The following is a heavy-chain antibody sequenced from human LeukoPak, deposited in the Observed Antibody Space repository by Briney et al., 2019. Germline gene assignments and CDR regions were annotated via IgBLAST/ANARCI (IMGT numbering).Heavy chain of an antibody. CDR2: INHSGST. V-gene: IGHV4-34*01. CDR1: GGSFSGYY. CDR3: ATISGNWFDP. J-gene: IGHJ5*02. D-gene: IGHD3-3*01. Sequence: IPSETLSLTCAVYGGSFSGYYWSWIRQPPGKGLEWIGEINHSGSTNYNPSLKSRVTISVDTSKNQFSLKLSSVTAADTAVYYCATISGNWFDPWGQGTLVTVSS.